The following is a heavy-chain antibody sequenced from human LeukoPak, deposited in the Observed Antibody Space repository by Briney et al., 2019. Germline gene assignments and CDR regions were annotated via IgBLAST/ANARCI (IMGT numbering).Heavy chain of an antibody. CDR2: IYYSGST. CDR3: ARPSRMTTQSQVDY. J-gene: IGHJ4*02. V-gene: IGHV4-39*01. Sequence: SETLSLTCTVSGGSISSSSYYWGWIRQPPGKGLEWIGSIYYSGSTYYNPSLKSRVTISVDTSKNQFSLKLSSVTAADTAVYYCARPSRMTTQSQVDYWGQGTLVTVSS. D-gene: IGHD4-11*01. CDR1: GGSISSSSYY.